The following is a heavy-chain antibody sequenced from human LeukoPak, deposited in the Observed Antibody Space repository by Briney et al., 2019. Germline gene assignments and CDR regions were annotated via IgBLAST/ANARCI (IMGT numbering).Heavy chain of an antibody. V-gene: IGHV4-59*08. CDR2: IYYSGST. CDR3: ARALGGQWLVSWFDP. J-gene: IGHJ5*02. D-gene: IGHD6-19*01. Sequence: SETLSLTCTVSGGSISSYYWSWIRQPPGKGLEWIGYIYYSGSTNYNPSLKSRVTISVDTSKNQFSLKLSSVTAADTAVYYCARALGGQWLVSWFDPWGQGTLVTVSS. CDR1: GGSISSYY.